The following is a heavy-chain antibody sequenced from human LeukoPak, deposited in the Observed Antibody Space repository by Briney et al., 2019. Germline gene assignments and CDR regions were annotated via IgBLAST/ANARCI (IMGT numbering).Heavy chain of an antibody. CDR3: TTFPGAVAPEGNY. D-gene: IGHD2-15*01. CDR1: GFTFSGAA. V-gene: IGHV3-73*01. Sequence: PGGSLRLSCAASGFTFSGAAIHWVRQASGKGLEWVGRIRTKPNNYATGYAASVQGRFTISRDDSKKTAYLQMSSLRTEDTALYYCTTFPGAVAPEGNYWGQGTLVSVSS. J-gene: IGHJ4*02. CDR2: IRTKPNNYAT.